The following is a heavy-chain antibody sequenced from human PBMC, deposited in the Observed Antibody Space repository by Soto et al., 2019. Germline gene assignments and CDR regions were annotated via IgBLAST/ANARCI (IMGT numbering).Heavy chain of an antibody. CDR2: ISYDGSNK. D-gene: IGHD6-13*01. CDR3: ARDESAQQQLVQGYYYYYGMDV. Sequence: GGSLRLSCAASGFTFSSYAMHWVRQAPGKGLEWVAVISYDGSNKYYADSVKGRFTISRDNSKNTLYLQMNSLRAEDTAVYYCARDESAQQQLVQGYYYYYGMDVWGQGTTVTVS. J-gene: IGHJ6*02. CDR1: GFTFSSYA. V-gene: IGHV3-30-3*01.